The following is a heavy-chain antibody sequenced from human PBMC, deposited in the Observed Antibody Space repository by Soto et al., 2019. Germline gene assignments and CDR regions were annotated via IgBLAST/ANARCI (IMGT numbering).Heavy chain of an antibody. J-gene: IGHJ4*02. CDR1: GFTFSSYS. CDR2: ISSSSSTI. D-gene: IGHD1-26*01. Sequence: GGSLRLSCAASGFTFSSYSMNWVRQAPGKGLEWVSYISSSSSTIYYADSVKGRFTISRDNAKNSLYLQMNSLRDEDTAVYYCARAGEWELLRSEVYWCQGTLVTVAS. V-gene: IGHV3-48*02. CDR3: ARAGEWELLRSEVY.